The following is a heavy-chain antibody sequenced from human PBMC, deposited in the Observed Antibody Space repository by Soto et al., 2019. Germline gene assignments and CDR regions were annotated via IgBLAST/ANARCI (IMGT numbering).Heavy chain of an antibody. V-gene: IGHV4-39*01. CDR2: IHSSRSS. J-gene: IGHJ5*02. D-gene: IGHD6-13*01. CDR1: DDSVSNSNYY. Sequence: SETLSLTCTVPDDSVSNSNYYWGWIRQPPGKGPEWIGSIHSSRSSYYNPSLKSRVSISLDTSKNQFSLRLNSVTAADTAIYYCAIQIYSTTWYNWFDPWGQGSLVTVSS. CDR3: AIQIYSTTWYNWFDP.